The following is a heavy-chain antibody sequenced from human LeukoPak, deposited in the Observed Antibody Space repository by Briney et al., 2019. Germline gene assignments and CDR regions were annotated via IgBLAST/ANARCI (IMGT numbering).Heavy chain of an antibody. Sequence: GGSLRLSCAASGFIFSRYGMHWVRQAPGKGLEWVALISYAGSSKYYADSVKGRFTISRDNSKNTLYLQMNSLRAEDTAVYYCAKREVSYFDYWGQGTLVTVSS. J-gene: IGHJ4*02. CDR2: ISYAGSSK. D-gene: IGHD1-26*01. V-gene: IGHV3-30*18. CDR1: GFIFSRYG. CDR3: AKREVSYFDY.